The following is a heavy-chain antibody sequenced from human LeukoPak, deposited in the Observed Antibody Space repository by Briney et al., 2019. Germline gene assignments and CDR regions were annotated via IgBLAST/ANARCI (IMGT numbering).Heavy chain of an antibody. CDR2: ISFDGSNK. Sequence: GGSLRLSCAASGFTFSSYAMPWVRQAPGKGLEGVAVISFDGSNKYYADSVKGRFTISRDNSKNTLYLQMNSLRAEDTAVYYCAKLETDTDVHPIDYWGQGTLVTVSS. V-gene: IGHV3-30*04. J-gene: IGHJ4*02. D-gene: IGHD1-14*01. CDR1: GFTFSSYA. CDR3: AKLETDTDVHPIDY.